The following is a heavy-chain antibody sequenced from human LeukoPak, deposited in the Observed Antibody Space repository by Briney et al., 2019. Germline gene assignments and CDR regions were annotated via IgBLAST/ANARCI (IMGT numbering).Heavy chain of an antibody. D-gene: IGHD6-13*01. Sequence: PGGSLRLSCAASGFTFSSYAMHWVRQAPGKGLEYVSAISSNGGSTYYANSVKGRFTISRDNSKNTLYLQMGSLRAEDMAVYYCARAYPSLSSWYRAVAQHDAFDIWGQGTMVTVSS. CDR3: ARAYPSLSSWYRAVAQHDAFDI. CDR2: ISSNGGST. CDR1: GFTFSSYA. J-gene: IGHJ3*02. V-gene: IGHV3-64*01.